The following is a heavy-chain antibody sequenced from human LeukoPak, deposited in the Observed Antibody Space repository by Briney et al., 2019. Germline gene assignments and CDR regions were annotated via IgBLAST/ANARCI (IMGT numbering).Heavy chain of an antibody. V-gene: IGHV3-49*03. CDR2: IRSKAYGGTA. CDR1: GFTFGDYS. D-gene: IGHD3-9*01. J-gene: IGHJ4*02. Sequence: GRSQRLSCSASGFTFGDYSMSWFRQAPGKGLEWVGFIRSKAYGGTAEYAASVKGRFTISRDDSESIAYLQMDSLKTEDTAVYYCSGEIRYFDWFQADYWGQGTLVTVSS. CDR3: SGEIRYFDWFQADY.